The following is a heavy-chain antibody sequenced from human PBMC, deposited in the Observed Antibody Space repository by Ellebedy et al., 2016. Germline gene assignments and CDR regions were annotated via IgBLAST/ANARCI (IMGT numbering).Heavy chain of an antibody. CDR3: ARIVGATWKKPGCFDY. J-gene: IGHJ4*02. CDR1: GFTFSSHW. Sequence: GGSLRLSCAASGFTFSSHWMTWVRQAPGKGLEWVANIKQDESEKNYVDSVKGRFTISRDNAKNSLYLQMSSLRVDDTAVYYCARIVGATWKKPGCFDYWGQGTLVTVSS. D-gene: IGHD1-26*01. CDR2: IKQDESEK. V-gene: IGHV3-7*03.